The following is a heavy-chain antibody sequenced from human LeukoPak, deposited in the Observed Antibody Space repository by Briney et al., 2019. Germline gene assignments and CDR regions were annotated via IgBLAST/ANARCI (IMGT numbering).Heavy chain of an antibody. V-gene: IGHV1-24*01. D-gene: IGHD6-13*01. Sequence: ASVKVSCKVSGYTLTELSMHWVRQAPGEGLEWMGGFDPEDGETIYAQKFQGRVTMTEDTSTDTAYMELSSLRSEDTAVYYCATGRRIAAAGTVDYWGQGTLVTVSS. CDR2: FDPEDGET. CDR3: ATGRRIAAAGTVDY. J-gene: IGHJ4*02. CDR1: GYTLTELS.